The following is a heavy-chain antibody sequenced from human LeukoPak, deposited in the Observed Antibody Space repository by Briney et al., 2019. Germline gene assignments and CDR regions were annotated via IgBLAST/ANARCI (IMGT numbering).Heavy chain of an antibody. V-gene: IGHV3-48*03. CDR2: ISSSGSTI. CDR1: GFTFSSYE. Sequence: GGSLRLSCAASGFTFSSYEMNWVRQAPGKGLEWVSYISSSGSTIYYADSVKGRFTISRDNAKNSLYLQMNSLRAEDTAVYYCARVLRYFDWSYYFDYWGQGTLVTVSS. D-gene: IGHD3-9*01. CDR3: ARVLRYFDWSYYFDY. J-gene: IGHJ4*02.